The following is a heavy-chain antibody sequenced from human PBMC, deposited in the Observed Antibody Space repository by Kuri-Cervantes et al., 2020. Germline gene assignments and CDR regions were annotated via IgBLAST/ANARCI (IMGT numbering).Heavy chain of an antibody. CDR3: ARGATIFGVVPDY. Sequence: SQTLSLTCAVSGYSISTGYYWGWIRQPPGKGLEWIGSIYRSGNTYYNPSLKSRVTISLDTSKNQFSLKLSSVTAADTAVYYCARGATIFGVVPDYWGQGTLVTVSS. J-gene: IGHJ4*02. CDR2: IYRSGNT. V-gene: IGHV4-38-2*01. CDR1: GYSISTGYY. D-gene: IGHD3-3*01.